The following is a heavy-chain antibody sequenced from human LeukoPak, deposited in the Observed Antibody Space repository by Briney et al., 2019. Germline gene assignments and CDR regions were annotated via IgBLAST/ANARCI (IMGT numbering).Heavy chain of an antibody. Sequence: PGRSLRLSCAASGFTFSSYGMHWVRQAPGKGLEWVAVISYDGSNKYYADSVKGRFTISRDNSKNTLYLQMNSLRAEDTAVYYCAKDGGAPSGSYSSYFDYWGQGTLVTVSS. CDR3: AKDGGAPSGSYSSYFDY. CDR2: ISYDGSNK. D-gene: IGHD3-10*01. V-gene: IGHV3-30*18. J-gene: IGHJ4*02. CDR1: GFTFSSYG.